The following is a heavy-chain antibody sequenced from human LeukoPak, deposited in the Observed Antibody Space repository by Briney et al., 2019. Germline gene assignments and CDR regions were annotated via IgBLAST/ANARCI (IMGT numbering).Heavy chain of an antibody. CDR3: VKYSSGWYYPHFDF. J-gene: IGHJ4*02. D-gene: IGHD6-19*01. V-gene: IGHV3-7*01. CDR2: IKQDGSEK. Sequence: GGSLRLSCAASGFTFSGYWMSWVRQSPGKGLQWVANIKQDGSEKYYVDSVKGRFTISRGNAKNSLYLQMNSLRAEDTAVYYCVKYSSGWYYPHFDFRGQGTLVTVSS. CDR1: GFTFSGYW.